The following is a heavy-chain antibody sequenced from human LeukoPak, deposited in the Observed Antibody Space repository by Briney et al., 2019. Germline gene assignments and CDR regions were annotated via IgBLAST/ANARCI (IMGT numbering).Heavy chain of an antibody. CDR2: INHDESST. D-gene: IGHD3-22*01. J-gene: IGHJ4*02. Sequence: GGSLRLSCATSGFTFSTFWMHWVRQAPGKGVVWVSRINHDESSTNYADSVKGRFTLSRDNAKNTLYLQMNSLRAEDTAVYYCVRDWGYDSSGYWQKYFDTWGQGTLVTVSS. V-gene: IGHV3-74*01. CDR3: VRDWGYDSSGYWQKYFDT. CDR1: GFTFSTFW.